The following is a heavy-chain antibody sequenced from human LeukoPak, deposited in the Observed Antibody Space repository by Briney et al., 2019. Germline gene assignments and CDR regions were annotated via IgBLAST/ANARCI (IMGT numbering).Heavy chain of an antibody. CDR3: ARVTRLYYYYYMDV. V-gene: IGHV1-69*13. J-gene: IGHJ6*03. CDR2: IIPIFGTA. CDR1: GGTFSSYA. Sequence: ASVKVSCKASGGTFSSYAISWVRQAPGQGLEWMGGIIPIFGTANYAQKFQGRVTITADESTSTAYMELSSLRSEDTAVYYCARVTRLYYYYYMDVWGKGTTVTVSS.